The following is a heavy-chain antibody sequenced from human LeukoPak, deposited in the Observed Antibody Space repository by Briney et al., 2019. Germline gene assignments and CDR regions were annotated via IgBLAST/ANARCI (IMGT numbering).Heavy chain of an antibody. D-gene: IGHD3-16*02. CDR3: TTGLMITFGGVIVSTDY. J-gene: IGHJ4*02. V-gene: IGHV3-15*01. Sequence: GGSLRLSCAASGFTFSNAWMSWVRQAPGRGLEWVGRIKSKTDGGTTDYAAPVKGRFTISRDDSKDTLYLQMNSLKTEDTAVYYCTTGLMITFGGVIVSTDYWGQGTLVTVSS. CDR1: GFTFSNAW. CDR2: IKSKTDGGTT.